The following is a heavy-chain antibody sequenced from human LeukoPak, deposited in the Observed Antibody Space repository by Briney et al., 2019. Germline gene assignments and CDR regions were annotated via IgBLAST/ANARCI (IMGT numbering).Heavy chain of an antibody. CDR2: IAISATYI. D-gene: IGHD1-26*01. V-gene: IGHV3-21*01. CDR1: GFILSDYN. CDR3: ARDLSATARAYDY. J-gene: IGHJ4*02. Sequence: SGGSLRLSRAASGFILSDYNMNWVRQAPGKGLQWVSFIAISATYITYVDSVKGRFTISRDNAKNSLYLQMNSLRAEDTAVYYCARDLSATARAYDYWGQGTLVTVSS.